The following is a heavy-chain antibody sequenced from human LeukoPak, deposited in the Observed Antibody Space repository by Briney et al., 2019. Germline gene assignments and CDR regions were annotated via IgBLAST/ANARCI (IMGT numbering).Heavy chain of an antibody. CDR3: ARSRVGRPLRPNWVDP. D-gene: IGHD2-2*01. Sequence: SETLSLTCTVSGGSISSYYWSWIRQPPGKGLEWIGYIYYSGSTNYNPSLKSRVTISVDTSKNQFSLKLSSVTAADTAVYYCARSRVGRPLRPNWVDPWGQGTLVTVSS. J-gene: IGHJ5*02. CDR2: IYYSGST. V-gene: IGHV4-59*08. CDR1: GGSISSYY.